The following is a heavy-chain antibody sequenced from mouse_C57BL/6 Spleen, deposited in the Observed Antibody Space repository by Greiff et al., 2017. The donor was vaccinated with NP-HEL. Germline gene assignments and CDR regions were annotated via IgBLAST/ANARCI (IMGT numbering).Heavy chain of an antibody. V-gene: IGHV8-12*01. CDR2: LYWDDDK. CDR1: GFSLSTSGMG. CDR3: ARRGYYGSSFDY. Sequence: QVTLKESGPGILQSSQTLSLTCSSSGFSLSTSGMGVSWIRQPSGQGLEWLAHLYWDDDKRHNPSLKSRPTISKDTSRNQVFLKITSVDTADTATYDCARRGYYGSSFDYWGQGTTLTVAS. J-gene: IGHJ2*01. D-gene: IGHD1-1*01.